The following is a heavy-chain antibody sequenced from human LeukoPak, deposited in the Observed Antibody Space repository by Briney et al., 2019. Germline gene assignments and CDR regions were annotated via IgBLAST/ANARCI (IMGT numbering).Heavy chain of an antibody. D-gene: IGHD3-22*01. CDR1: GFTFSTYG. J-gene: IGHJ6*02. Sequence: GRSLRLSCAASGFTFSTYGMHWVRQAPGKGLEWVAVIWDDGSSKYYTESVKGRFTISRDNSRDTVYLQMNSLRAEDTSVYYCARAPLGSYDSSGFYYFYGMDVWGQGTTVTVSS. V-gene: IGHV3-33*01. CDR2: IWDDGSSK. CDR3: ARAPLGSYDSSGFYYFYGMDV.